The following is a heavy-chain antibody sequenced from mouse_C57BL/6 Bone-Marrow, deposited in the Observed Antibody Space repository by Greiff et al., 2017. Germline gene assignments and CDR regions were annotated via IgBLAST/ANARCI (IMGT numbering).Heavy chain of an antibody. CDR2: ISDGGSYT. CDR1: GFTFSSYA. V-gene: IGHV5-4*01. Sequence: DVMLVESGGGLVKPGGSLKLSCAASGFTFSSYAMSWVRQTPEKRLEWVATISDGGSYTYYPDNVKGRFTISRDNAKNNLYLQMSHLKSEDTAMYYCAREVVYAMDYWVKEPQSPSPQ. D-gene: IGHD1-1*02. CDR3: AREVVYAMDY. J-gene: IGHJ4*01.